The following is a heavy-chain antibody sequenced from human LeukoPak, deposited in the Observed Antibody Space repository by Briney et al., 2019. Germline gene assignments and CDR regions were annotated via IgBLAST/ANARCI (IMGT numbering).Heavy chain of an antibody. CDR2: IYPDDSDT. J-gene: IGHJ3*02. Sequence: GESLKISCKASGYIFTTHWLGWVRQMPGKGLEWMGMIYPDDSDTRYNPSFQGQVTMSADKSINTASLQWSSLKASDTAIYSSPAFRAYEGYGGFDIWGQGTKVTVAS. D-gene: IGHD1-26*01. CDR1: GYIFTTHW. CDR3: PAFRAYEGYGGFDI. V-gene: IGHV5-51*06.